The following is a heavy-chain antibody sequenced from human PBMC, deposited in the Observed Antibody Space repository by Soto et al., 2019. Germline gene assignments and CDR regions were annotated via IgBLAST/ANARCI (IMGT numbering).Heavy chain of an antibody. D-gene: IGHD3-3*01. CDR2: ISAYNGNT. Sequence: ASVKVSCKASGYTFTSYGISWVRQAPGQGLEWMGWISAYNGNTNYAQKLQGRVTMTTDTSTSTAYMELRSLRSDDTAVYYCARGHVRRTIFGVVTTDNFDYWGQGTLVTVSS. CDR1: GYTFTSYG. V-gene: IGHV1-18*01. CDR3: ARGHVRRTIFGVVTTDNFDY. J-gene: IGHJ4*02.